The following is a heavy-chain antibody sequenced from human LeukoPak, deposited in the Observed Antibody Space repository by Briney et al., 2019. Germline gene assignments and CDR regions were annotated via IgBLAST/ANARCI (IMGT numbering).Heavy chain of an antibody. V-gene: IGHV3-30-3*01. D-gene: IGHD6-19*01. CDR2: ISYDGSNK. CDR1: GFTLSSYA. Sequence: GGSLRLSCAASGFTLSSYAMHWVRQAPGKGLEWVAVISYDGSNKYYADSVKGRFTISRDNSKNTLYLQMNSLRAEDTAVYYCARDHAVSLDYWGQGTLVTVSS. CDR3: ARDHAVSLDY. J-gene: IGHJ4*02.